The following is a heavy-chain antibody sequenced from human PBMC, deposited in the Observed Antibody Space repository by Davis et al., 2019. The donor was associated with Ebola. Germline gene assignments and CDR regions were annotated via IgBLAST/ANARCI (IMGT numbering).Heavy chain of an antibody. CDR3: ARDSGYDYGGYYYYGMDV. Sequence: GGSLRLSCAASGFSYSSYAMSWVRQAPGKGLEWVSSISSSSSYIYYADSVKGRFTISRDNAKNSLYLQMNSLRAEDTAVYYCARDSGYDYGGYYYYGMDVWGQGTTVTVSS. CDR1: GFSYSSYA. V-gene: IGHV3-21*01. J-gene: IGHJ6*02. D-gene: IGHD5-12*01. CDR2: ISSSSSYI.